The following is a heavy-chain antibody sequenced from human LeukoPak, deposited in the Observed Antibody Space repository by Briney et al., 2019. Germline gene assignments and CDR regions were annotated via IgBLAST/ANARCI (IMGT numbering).Heavy chain of an antibody. Sequence: SETLSLTCAVYGRSFSGYYWSWIRQPPGKGLEWIGEINHSGSTNYNPSLKSRVTISVDTSKNQFSLKLSSVTAADTAVYYCARWRLPAYSYGYGGFDYWGQGTLVTVSS. J-gene: IGHJ4*02. V-gene: IGHV4-34*01. D-gene: IGHD5-18*01. CDR2: INHSGST. CDR1: GRSFSGYY. CDR3: ARWRLPAYSYGYGGFDY.